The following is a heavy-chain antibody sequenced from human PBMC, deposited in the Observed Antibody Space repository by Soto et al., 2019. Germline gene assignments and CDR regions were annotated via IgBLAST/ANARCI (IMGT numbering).Heavy chain of an antibody. CDR3: SRFIMVGGWFDPNYYHGMDV. D-gene: IGHD6-19*01. CDR1: GYTFSNYG. Sequence: QVQLVQSGAEVKKPGASVTVSCKTSGYTFSNYGINWVRQAPGQGLEWMGWISGYNGNTNYAQTVQGRVTMTTDISTGTVYMGLRSLKSDDTAIYYCSRFIMVGGWFDPNYYHGMDVWGQGTTVTVSS. CDR2: ISGYNGNT. V-gene: IGHV1-18*01. J-gene: IGHJ6*02.